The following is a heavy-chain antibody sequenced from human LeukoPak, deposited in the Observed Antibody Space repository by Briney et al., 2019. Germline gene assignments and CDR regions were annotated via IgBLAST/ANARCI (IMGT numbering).Heavy chain of an antibody. CDR1: GFAFCSYG. CDR3: ARGAWDGYNYYMDV. V-gene: IGHV3-23*01. CDR2: ISGSGGST. D-gene: IGHD1-26*01. J-gene: IGHJ6*03. Sequence: GGSLRLSCAASGFAFCSYGMSWVRQAPGKGLEWVSTISGSGGSTYDADSVKGRFTISRDNSKNTLYLQMHSLRAEDTAVYYCARGAWDGYNYYMDVWGKGTTVTVSS.